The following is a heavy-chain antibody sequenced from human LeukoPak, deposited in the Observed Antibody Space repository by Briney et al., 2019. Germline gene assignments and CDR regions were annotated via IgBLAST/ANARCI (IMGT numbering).Heavy chain of an antibody. D-gene: IGHD6-19*01. CDR3: ARLRPVAGYNAFDI. CDR1: GGSISSYY. J-gene: IGHJ3*02. CDR2: IYYSGST. Sequence: SDTLSLTCSVSGGSISSYYWSWIRPPPGKGLEWIGYIYYSGSTNYNPSLKSRVTMSVDTSKNQFSLKLTSVTAADTAVYYCARLRPVAGYNAFDIWGHGTMVTVSS. V-gene: IGHV4-59*08.